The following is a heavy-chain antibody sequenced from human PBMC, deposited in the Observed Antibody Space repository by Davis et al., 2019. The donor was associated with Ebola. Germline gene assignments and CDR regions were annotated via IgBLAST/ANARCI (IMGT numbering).Heavy chain of an antibody. V-gene: IGHV6-1*01. J-gene: IGHJ6*03. CDR2: TYYKSKWYN. CDR1: GDSVSSAG. D-gene: IGHD5-24*01. CDR3: VKGWLQGGMDV. Sequence: HSQTLSLTCAISGDSVSSAGWNWIRHSPSRGLEGLGRTYYKSKWYNDYAVSVKSRITINPDTSKNQFSLQLNSVTPEDTAMYYCVKGWLQGGMDVWGEGTTVTVPS.